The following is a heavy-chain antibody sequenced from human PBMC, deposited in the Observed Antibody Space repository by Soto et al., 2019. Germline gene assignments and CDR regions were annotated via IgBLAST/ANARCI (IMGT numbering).Heavy chain of an antibody. CDR1: GGSFSGYY. CDR2: INHSGST. D-gene: IGHD6-13*01. Sequence: SETLSLTCAVYGGSFSGYYWSWIRQPPGKGLEWIGEINHSGSTYYNPSLKSRVTISVDTSKNQFSLKLSSVTAADTAVYYCARHQGQQLPGWFDPWGQGTLVTVSS. CDR3: ARHQGQQLPGWFDP. J-gene: IGHJ5*02. V-gene: IGHV4-34*01.